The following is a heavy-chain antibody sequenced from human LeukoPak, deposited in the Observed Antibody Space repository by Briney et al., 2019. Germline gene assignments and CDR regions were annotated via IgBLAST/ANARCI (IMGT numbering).Heavy chain of an antibody. CDR3: ERTMTGGLI. D-gene: IGHD3-10*01. CDR2: IYSGGST. Sequence: GGSLRLSCAVSGFSVSNNYLSWVRQAPGKGLEWVSVIYSGGSTYYADSVKGRFIISRDNSKNTVNLQMNSLRDEDTAVYYCERTMTGGLIWGQGTQVTVSS. J-gene: IGHJ4*02. V-gene: IGHV3-66*01. CDR1: GFSVSNNY.